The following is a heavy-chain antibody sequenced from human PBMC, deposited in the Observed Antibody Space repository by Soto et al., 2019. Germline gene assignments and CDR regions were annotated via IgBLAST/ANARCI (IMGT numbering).Heavy chain of an antibody. V-gene: IGHV4-30-4*01. CDR3: ARDVEPFSGYYGMDV. D-gene: IGHD1-26*01. CDR1: GGSISHKDDY. CDR2: IYYSGST. J-gene: IGHJ6*02. Sequence: QVQLQESGPGLVKPSQTLSLTCTVSGGSISHKDDYWRWIRQSPGKGLEWMGFIYYSGSTYYNPSLKSRVTISLDKSKNHFSLKLTSVTAADTAVYYCARDVEPFSGYYGMDVWGRGTTVTVSS.